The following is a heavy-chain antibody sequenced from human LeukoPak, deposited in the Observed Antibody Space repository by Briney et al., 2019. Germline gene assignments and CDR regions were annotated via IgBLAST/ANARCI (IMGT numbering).Heavy chain of an antibody. CDR3: ARDLSHYDILTGYYEKKYFDY. Sequence: GGSLRLSCAASGFTFSSYSMNWVRQAPGKGLEWVSYISSSSSTIYYADSVKGRFTISRDNAKNSLYLQMNSLRDEDTAVYYCARDLSHYDILTGYYEKKYFDYWGQGTLVTVSS. D-gene: IGHD3-9*01. CDR2: ISSSSSTI. CDR1: GFTFSSYS. J-gene: IGHJ4*02. V-gene: IGHV3-48*02.